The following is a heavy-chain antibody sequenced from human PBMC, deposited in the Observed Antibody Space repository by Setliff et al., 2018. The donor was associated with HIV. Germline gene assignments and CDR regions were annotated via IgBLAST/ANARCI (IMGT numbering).Heavy chain of an antibody. V-gene: IGHV3-48*03. CDR2: ISSNSLTI. J-gene: IGHJ4*02. Sequence: PGESLKISCAASGFTFSSYEMNWIRQAPGKGLEWVSYISSNSLTIYYADSVKGRFSISRDNAKNSLYLQMNSLRAEGTAVYYCARDYYSSGWYDFSDYWGQGTLVTVSS. D-gene: IGHD6-19*01. CDR1: GFTFSSYE. CDR3: ARDYYSSGWYDFSDY.